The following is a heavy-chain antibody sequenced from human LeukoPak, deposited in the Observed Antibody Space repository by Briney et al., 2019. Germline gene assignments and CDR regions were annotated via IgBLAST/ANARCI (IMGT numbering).Heavy chain of an antibody. CDR3: ARAVRPGYSYGYDY. D-gene: IGHD5-18*01. J-gene: IGHJ4*02. CDR1: GFTFSSYA. Sequence: GGSLRLSCAASGFTFSSYAMSWVRQPPGKGLEWVSVISGGGGSTYYADSVKGRFTIFRDNSKSTLYLQMNSLRAEDTAVYYCARAVRPGYSYGYDYWGQGALVTVSS. CDR2: ISGGGGST. V-gene: IGHV3-23*01.